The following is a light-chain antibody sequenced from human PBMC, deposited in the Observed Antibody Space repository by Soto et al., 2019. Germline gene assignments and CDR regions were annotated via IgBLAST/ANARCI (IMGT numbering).Light chain of an antibody. CDR1: QSVSIK. V-gene: IGKV3-15*01. CDR2: DTS. CDR3: QQYNNWRPIA. J-gene: IGKJ5*01. Sequence: DIVMTRSPATLSVAPLEVAAPAVMGSQSVSIKLAWYHQKPGQGPRFFIYDTSTGATGIPARFSGSGSGTEFTLTISSLQSEDFAVYYCQQYNNWRPIAFGQGTRLEIK.